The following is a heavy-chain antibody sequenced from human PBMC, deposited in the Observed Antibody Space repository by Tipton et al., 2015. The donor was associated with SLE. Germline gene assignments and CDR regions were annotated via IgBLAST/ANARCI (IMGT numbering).Heavy chain of an antibody. CDR3: ARESYNLLYYFYYMDV. J-gene: IGHJ6*03. CDR2: IYTGGST. D-gene: IGHD5-24*01. CDR1: GGSISSGSYY. Sequence: TLSLTCTVSGGSISSGSYYWSWIRQPAGKGLEWLGRIYTGGSTNYNPSLKSRVTISIDTSKNQFSRKLSSVTAADTAVYYCARESYNLLYYFYYMDVWGKGTTVTVSS. V-gene: IGHV4-61*02.